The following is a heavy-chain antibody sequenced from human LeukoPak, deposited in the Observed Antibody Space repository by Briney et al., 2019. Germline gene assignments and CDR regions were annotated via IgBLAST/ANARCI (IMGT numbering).Heavy chain of an antibody. CDR2: ITNSGGAV. CDR1: GFTFSDYY. J-gene: IGHJ4*02. Sequence: PGGSLRLSCAASGFTFSDYYMSWIRQAPGKGLEWVSYITNSGGAVHYADSMRGRFTVSRDNAKNSLYLQMNSLRADDTAVYYCARGYGSGSYFDYWGQGTLVTVSS. D-gene: IGHD3-10*01. CDR3: ARGYGSGSYFDY. V-gene: IGHV3-11*04.